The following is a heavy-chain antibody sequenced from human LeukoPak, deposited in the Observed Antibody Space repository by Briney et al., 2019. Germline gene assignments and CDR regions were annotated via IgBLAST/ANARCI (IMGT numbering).Heavy chain of an antibody. CDR3: ARDDFWSGYPPFDY. D-gene: IGHD3-3*01. CDR1: GYTFTSYG. CDR2: ISAYNGDT. J-gene: IGHJ4*02. Sequence: ASVKVSCKASGYTFTSYGISWVRQAPGQWLEWMGWISAYNGDTKYAQKLQGRVTMTTDTSTSIAYMELRSLRSDDTAVYYCARDDFWSGYPPFDYWGQGTLVTVSS. V-gene: IGHV1-18*01.